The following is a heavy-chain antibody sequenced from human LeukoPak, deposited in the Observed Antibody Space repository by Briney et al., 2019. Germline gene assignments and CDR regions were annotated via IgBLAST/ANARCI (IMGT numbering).Heavy chain of an antibody. CDR1: GGSFGGYY. V-gene: IGHV4-34*01. CDR3: ARGRTVVVPATIAFDY. Sequence: SETLSLTCAVYGGSFGGYYWSWIRQPPGKGLEWIGEINHSGSTNYNPSLKSRVTISVDTSKNQFSLKLSSVTAADTAVYYCARGRTVVVPATIAFDYWGQGTLVTVSS. J-gene: IGHJ4*02. CDR2: INHSGST. D-gene: IGHD2-2*02.